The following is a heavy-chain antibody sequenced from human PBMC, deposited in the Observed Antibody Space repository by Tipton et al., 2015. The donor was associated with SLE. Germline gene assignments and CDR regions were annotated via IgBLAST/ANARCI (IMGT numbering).Heavy chain of an antibody. CDR1: GVSISRGSYY. CDR2: IYSRGGT. J-gene: IGHJ4*02. V-gene: IGHV4-61*09. Sequence: TLSLTCTVSGVSISRGSYYWPWIRQPAGKGLEWIGHIYSRGGTNYNPSLKSRVTVSVDMSKNQFSLRLSSVIAADTAVYYCARGDTTAAAGLNYWGQGTLVTVSS. CDR3: ARGDTTAAAGLNY. D-gene: IGHD6-13*01.